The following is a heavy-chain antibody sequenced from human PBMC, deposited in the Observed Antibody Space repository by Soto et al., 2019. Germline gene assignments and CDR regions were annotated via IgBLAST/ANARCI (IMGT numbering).Heavy chain of an antibody. V-gene: IGHV3-23*01. Sequence: GGSLRLSCAASGFTFSSYAMSWVRQAPGKGLEWVSAISGSGGSTYYADSVKGRFTISRDNSKNTLYLQMNSLRAEDTAVYYCAKVPTSPFYDSSGYYYGYYYYGMDVWGQGTTVTGSS. J-gene: IGHJ6*02. CDR2: ISGSGGST. CDR3: AKVPTSPFYDSSGYYYGYYYYGMDV. D-gene: IGHD3-22*01. CDR1: GFTFSSYA.